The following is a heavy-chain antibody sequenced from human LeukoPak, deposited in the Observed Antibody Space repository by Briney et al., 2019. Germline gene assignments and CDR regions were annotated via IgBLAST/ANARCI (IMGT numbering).Heavy chain of an antibody. Sequence: SETLSLTCTVSGGSISSSSYDWGWIRQPPGKGLEWIGSIYYSGSTYYNPSLKGRVTISVDTSKNQFSLKLSSVTAADTAVYYCASLRDDSSGWFSIDYWGQGTLVTVSS. CDR3: ASLRDDSSGWFSIDY. CDR1: GGSISSSSYD. J-gene: IGHJ4*02. V-gene: IGHV4-39*01. D-gene: IGHD6-19*01. CDR2: IYYSGST.